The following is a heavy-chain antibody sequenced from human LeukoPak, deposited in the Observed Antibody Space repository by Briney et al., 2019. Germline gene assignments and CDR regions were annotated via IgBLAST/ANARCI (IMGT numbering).Heavy chain of an antibody. CDR3: ARGYDDSSGYYNFDY. V-gene: IGHV5-51*01. D-gene: IGHD3-22*01. J-gene: IGHJ4*02. Sequence: GESLKISCKGSGYRFTSYWIAWVRQMPGKGLEWMGIIYPGDSDTRYSPSFQGQVTISADKSISTAYLQWSSLKASDTAMYYCARGYDDSSGYYNFDYWGQGTLVTVSS. CDR1: GYRFTSYW. CDR2: IYPGDSDT.